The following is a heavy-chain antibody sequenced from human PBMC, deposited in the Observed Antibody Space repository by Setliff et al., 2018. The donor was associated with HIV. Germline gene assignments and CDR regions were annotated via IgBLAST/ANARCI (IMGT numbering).Heavy chain of an antibody. CDR1: GYTFTSYG. J-gene: IGHJ6*02. CDR3: AGDDYSDYYYGMDV. D-gene: IGHD4-4*01. Sequence: ASVKVSCKASGYTFTSYGISWVRQAPGQGLGWRGWISAYNGSTNYAQKLQGRVTMTTDTSTSTAYMELRSLRSDDTAVYYCAGDDYSDYYYGMDVWGQGTTVTVSS. V-gene: IGHV1-18*01. CDR2: ISAYNGST.